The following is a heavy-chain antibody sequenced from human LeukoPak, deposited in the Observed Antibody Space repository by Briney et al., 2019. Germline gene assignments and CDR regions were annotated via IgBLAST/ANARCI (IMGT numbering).Heavy chain of an antibody. CDR2: INPNSGGT. J-gene: IGHJ4*02. Sequence: GASVKVSCKASGYIFTGYYMHWVRQAPGQGLEWMGWINPNSGGTNYAQKFQGRVTMTRDTSINTAYMELSRLRSDDTAVYYCAGDMVRGVILRRVLEYWGQGALVTVSS. CDR3: AGDMVRGVILRRVLEY. D-gene: IGHD3-10*01. V-gene: IGHV1-2*02. CDR1: GYIFTGYY.